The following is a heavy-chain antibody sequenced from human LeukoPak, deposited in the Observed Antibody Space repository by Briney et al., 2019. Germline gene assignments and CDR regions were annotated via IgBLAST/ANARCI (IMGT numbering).Heavy chain of an antibody. J-gene: IGHJ4*02. CDR2: IQPDGSGA. V-gene: IGHV3-7*01. Sequence: PGGSLRLSCVTSGFTFRGYWMSWFRQAPGKGLEWVGNIQPDGSGAFYVDAMRGRFTISRDNAQNSLYLQMNSLRAEDTAVYYCARDRGDFFDYWGQGTLVTVSS. CDR3: ARDRGDFFDY. CDR1: GFTFRGYW. D-gene: IGHD3-16*01.